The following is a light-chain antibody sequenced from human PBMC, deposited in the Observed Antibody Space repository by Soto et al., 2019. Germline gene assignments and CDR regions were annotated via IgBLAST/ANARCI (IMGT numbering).Light chain of an antibody. CDR3: QSHDSSMSGYV. J-gene: IGLJ1*01. CDR1: SSNIGAGYG. V-gene: IGLV1-40*01. Sequence: QSVLTQPPSVSGAPGQRVTISCTGSSSNIGAGYGVHWYQQLPGTAPKLLIYDNSNRPSGVPDRFSGSKSGTSASLAITGLQADDEADYYCQSHDSSMSGYVFGTGTKVTVL. CDR2: DNS.